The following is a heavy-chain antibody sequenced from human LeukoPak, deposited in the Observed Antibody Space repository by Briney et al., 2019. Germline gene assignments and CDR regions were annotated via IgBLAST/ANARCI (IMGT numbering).Heavy chain of an antibody. Sequence: GASVKVSCKASGGTFSSYAISWVRQAPGQGLEWMGRIIPILGIANYAQKFQGRVTITADKSTSTAYMELSSLRSEDTAVYYCARARGSKGMYYFDYWGQGTLVTVSS. J-gene: IGHJ4*02. D-gene: IGHD3-10*01. CDR1: GGTFSSYA. CDR3: ARARGSKGMYYFDY. CDR2: IIPILGIA. V-gene: IGHV1-69*04.